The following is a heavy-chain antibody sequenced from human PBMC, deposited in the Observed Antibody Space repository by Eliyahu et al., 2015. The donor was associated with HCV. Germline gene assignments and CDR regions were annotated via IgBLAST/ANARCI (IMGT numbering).Heavy chain of an antibody. Sequence: EVQLVESGGGLVKPGDSLRLSCEXSGXXFXPYGMTWVRQAPGKGLEWVSTXPSSGSFGYYADSVKGRFTVSRDNAKNSVYLQMDSLRVEDTAVYYCARDGSSWSRDYWGRGTLVTVSS. CDR1: GXXFXPYG. CDR3: ARDGSSWSRDY. D-gene: IGHD6-13*01. V-gene: IGHV3-21*01. CDR2: XPSSGSFG. J-gene: IGHJ4*02.